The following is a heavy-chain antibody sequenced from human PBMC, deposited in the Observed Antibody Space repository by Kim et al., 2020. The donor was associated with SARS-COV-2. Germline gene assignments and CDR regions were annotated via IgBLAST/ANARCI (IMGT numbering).Heavy chain of an antibody. D-gene: IGHD3-10*01. CDR3: ARSVRGVMGNDY. Sequence: SETLSLTCTVSGGSISSGGYYWSWIRQHPGKGLEWIGYIYYSGSSYYNPSLQSRVTISVDTSQNQFSLNLSSVTAADTAVYYCARSVRGVMGNDYWGQGTLVTVSS. V-gene: IGHV4-31*03. CDR2: IYYSGSS. J-gene: IGHJ4*02. CDR1: GGSISSGGYY.